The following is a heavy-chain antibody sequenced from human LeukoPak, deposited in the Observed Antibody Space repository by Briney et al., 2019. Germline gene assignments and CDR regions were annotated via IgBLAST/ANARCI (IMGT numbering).Heavy chain of an antibody. Sequence: TGESLKISCKGSGYSFTSYWIGWVRQMLGKGLEWMGIIYPGDSDTRYSPSFQGQVTISADKSISTAYLQWSSLKASDTTMYYCARRGPEAGYYYYYYGMDVWGQGTTVTVSS. CDR1: GYSFTSYW. CDR2: IYPGDSDT. J-gene: IGHJ6*02. D-gene: IGHD1-14*01. CDR3: ARRGPEAGYYYYYYGMDV. V-gene: IGHV5-51*01.